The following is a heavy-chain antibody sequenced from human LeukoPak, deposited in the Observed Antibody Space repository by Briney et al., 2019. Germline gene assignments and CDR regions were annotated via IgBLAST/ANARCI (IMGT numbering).Heavy chain of an antibody. D-gene: IGHD5-18*01. CDR1: GYSFTNYW. V-gene: IGHV5-10-1*01. J-gene: IGHJ3*02. CDR3: ARLMNTAMALDAFDI. Sequence: RESLKISCKGSGYSFTNYWISWVRQMPGKGLEWMGRIDPSDSYTNFSPSFQGHVTISTDKSISTAYLQWSSLKASDTAMYYCARLMNTAMALDAFDIWGQGTMVTVSS. CDR2: IDPSDSYT.